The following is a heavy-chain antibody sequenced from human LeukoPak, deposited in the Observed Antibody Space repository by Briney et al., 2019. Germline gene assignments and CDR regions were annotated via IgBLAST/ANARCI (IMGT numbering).Heavy chain of an antibody. D-gene: IGHD1-1*01. Sequence: GGSLRLSCAASGFTFSSYSMNWVRQAPGKGLEWVSYISSSSSTIYYADSVKGRFTISRDNAKSSLYLQLNSLRAEDTAIYFCANLLENYWGQGTLVTVSS. V-gene: IGHV3-48*04. CDR3: ANLLENY. J-gene: IGHJ4*02. CDR2: ISSSSSTI. CDR1: GFTFSSYS.